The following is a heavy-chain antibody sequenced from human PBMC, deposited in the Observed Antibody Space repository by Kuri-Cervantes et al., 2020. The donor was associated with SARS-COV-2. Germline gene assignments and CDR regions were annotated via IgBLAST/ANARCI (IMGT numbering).Heavy chain of an antibody. J-gene: IGHJ4*02. CDR3: ARGGSYYQAFDY. CDR1: GFTVSSNY. Sequence: GESLKISCAASGFTVSSNYMSWVRQAPGKGLEWVSVIYSGGSTYYADSVKGRFTISRDNSKNTLYLQMNSLRAEDTAVYYCARGGSYYQAFDYWGQGTLVTVSS. CDR2: IYSGGST. D-gene: IGHD1-26*01. V-gene: IGHV3-53*01.